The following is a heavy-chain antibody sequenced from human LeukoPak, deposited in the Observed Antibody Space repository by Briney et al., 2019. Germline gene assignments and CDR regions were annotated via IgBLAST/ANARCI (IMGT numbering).Heavy chain of an antibody. Sequence: ASVKVSCKASGYTFTSYYMHWVRQAPGQGLEWMGIINPSGGSTSYAQKFQGRVTMTRDTSTSTVYMELSSLRSEDTAVYDCARATDYYDSSGPRGAFDIWGQGTVVTVSS. CDR1: GYTFTSYY. CDR2: INPSGGST. V-gene: IGHV1-46*01. J-gene: IGHJ3*02. D-gene: IGHD3-22*01. CDR3: ARATDYYDSSGPRGAFDI.